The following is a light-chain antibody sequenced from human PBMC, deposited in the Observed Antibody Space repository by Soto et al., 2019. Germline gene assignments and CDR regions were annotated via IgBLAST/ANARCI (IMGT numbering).Light chain of an antibody. CDR1: SSDVGGYNF. Sequence: QSGLTQPASVSGSPGQSITISCTGTSSDVGGYNFVPGYQQHPGGAPKLMIHDVGSGASGVPNRFSGSSSGTTASLTISGPRAEEEADYYCCSYASSTPFVFGTGTKVPVL. V-gene: IGLV2-14*03. J-gene: IGLJ1*01. CDR3: CSYASSTPFV. CDR2: DVG.